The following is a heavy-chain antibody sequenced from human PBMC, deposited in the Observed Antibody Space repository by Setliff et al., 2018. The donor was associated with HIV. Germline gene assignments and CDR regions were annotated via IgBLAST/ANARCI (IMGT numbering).Heavy chain of an antibody. V-gene: IGHV1-18*01. CDR2: IGPYNGRT. J-gene: IGHJ4*02. Sequence: GASVKVSCKTSGYMFIAYGMSWVRRAPGQGLEWMGWIGPYNGRTEYAEKFQGRVTMTTDTSTSTAYMDLRSLRADDTALYYGARVPRTGPLDYWGQGTLVTVSS. CDR1: GYMFIAYG. CDR3: ARVPRTGPLDY.